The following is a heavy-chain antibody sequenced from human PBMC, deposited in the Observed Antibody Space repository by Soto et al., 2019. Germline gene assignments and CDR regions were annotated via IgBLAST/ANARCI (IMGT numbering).Heavy chain of an antibody. CDR2: IIPIFGTA. CDR3: ARDPLNKRWLQWS. D-gene: IGHD5-12*01. J-gene: IGHJ5*02. CDR1: GCTFSSYA. Sequence: ASVKVSCKASGCTFSSYAISWVRQAPGQGLEWMGGIIPIFGTANYAQKFQGRVTITADESTSTAYMELSSLRSEDTAVYYCARDPLNKRWLQWSWGQGTLVTVSS. V-gene: IGHV1-69*13.